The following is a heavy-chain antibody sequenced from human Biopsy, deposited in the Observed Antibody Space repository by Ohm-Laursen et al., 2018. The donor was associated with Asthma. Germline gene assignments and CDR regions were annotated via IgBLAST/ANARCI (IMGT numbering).Heavy chain of an antibody. D-gene: IGHD6-19*01. V-gene: IGHV3-33*01. CDR1: GFTFRSYG. J-gene: IGHJ4*02. Sequence: SLRLSCAASGFTFRSYGMHWVRQAPGKGLEWVAIIWYDGSNKYHADSVKGRFTISRDNSKNTLYLQMNGLRAEDTAVYYCARESSVAGSSDFDYWGQGTLVTVSS. CDR3: ARESSVAGSSDFDY. CDR2: IWYDGSNK.